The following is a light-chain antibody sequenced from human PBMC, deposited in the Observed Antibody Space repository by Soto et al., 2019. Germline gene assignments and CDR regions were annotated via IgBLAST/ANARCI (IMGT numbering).Light chain of an antibody. Sequence: EIVMTPPPATLSVSPGESANLSFRASHSVTTYLAWYQQKPGQGPRLLIYGASTRASGVPAKFSGSGSGTEFTLTISSLQSEDFAVYYCQQYNNWPRTFGQGTKVDIK. J-gene: IGKJ1*01. CDR1: HSVTTY. CDR3: QQYNNWPRT. V-gene: IGKV3-15*01. CDR2: GAS.